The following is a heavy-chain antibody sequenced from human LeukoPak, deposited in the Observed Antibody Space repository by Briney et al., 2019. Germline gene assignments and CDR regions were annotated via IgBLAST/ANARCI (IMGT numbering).Heavy chain of an antibody. V-gene: IGHV1-46*01. CDR2: INPSGGST. CDR1: GYTFTSYY. D-gene: IGHD3-3*01. Sequence: ASVTVSCKASGYTFTSYYMHWVRQAPGQGLEWMGIINPSGGSTSYAQKFQGRVTMTRDMSTSTVYMELSSLRSEDTAVYYCARERGYDFWSGSSNTFDYWGQGTLVTVSS. CDR3: ARERGYDFWSGSSNTFDY. J-gene: IGHJ4*02.